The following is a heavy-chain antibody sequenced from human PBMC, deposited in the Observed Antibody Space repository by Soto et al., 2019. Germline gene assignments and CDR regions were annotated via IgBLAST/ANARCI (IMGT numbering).Heavy chain of an antibody. CDR2: ISSSSSYI. CDR3: ARGGTYYDILTGYL. J-gene: IGHJ4*02. CDR1: GFTFSSYS. V-gene: IGHV3-21*01. Sequence: EVQLVESGGGPVKPGGSLRLSCAASGFTFSSYSMNWVRQAPGKGLEWVSSISSSSSYIYYADSVKGRFTISRDNAKNSLYLQMNSLRAEDTAVYYCARGGTYYDILTGYLWGQGTLVTVSS. D-gene: IGHD3-9*01.